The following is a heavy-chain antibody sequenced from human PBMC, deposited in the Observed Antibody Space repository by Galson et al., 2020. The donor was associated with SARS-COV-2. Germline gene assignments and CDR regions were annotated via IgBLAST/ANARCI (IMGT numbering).Heavy chain of an antibody. J-gene: IGHJ4*02. CDR2: IRGDGSET. CDR3: TREGWQGGY. D-gene: IGHD2-15*01. CDR1: GFTLKDYW. V-gene: IGHV3-7*01. Sequence: GGSLRLSCVVSGFTLKDYWMHWIRQAPGKGLEWVANIRGDGSETNYVDSVKGRFSISRDNDVDTLYLEMNNLRVEDTAVYYCTREGWQGGYWGQGTRVTVSS.